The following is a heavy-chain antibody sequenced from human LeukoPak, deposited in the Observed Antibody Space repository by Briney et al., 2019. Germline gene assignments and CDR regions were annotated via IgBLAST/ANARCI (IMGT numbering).Heavy chain of an antibody. CDR1: GFTFSSYA. CDR3: ARDLGAFLTLYYMDV. J-gene: IGHJ6*03. D-gene: IGHD2/OR15-2a*01. CDR2: ISGSGGST. V-gene: IGHV3-23*01. Sequence: PGGSLRLSCAASGFTFSSYAMSWVRQAPGKGLEWVSAISGSGGSTYYADSVKGRFTISRDNSKNTLYLQMNSLRAEDTAVYYCARDLGAFLTLYYMDVWGKGTTVTVSS.